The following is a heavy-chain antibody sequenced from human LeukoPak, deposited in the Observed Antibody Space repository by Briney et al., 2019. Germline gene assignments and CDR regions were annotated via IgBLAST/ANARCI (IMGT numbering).Heavy chain of an antibody. D-gene: IGHD2-21*02. CDR1: GFTFSDYY. CDR3: ARGSWRVTTIPDY. V-gene: IGHV3-11*01. CDR2: IGSSVTII. J-gene: IGHJ4*02. Sequence: GGSLRLSCTASGFTFSDYYLTWIRQAPGKGLEWVSYIGSSVTIIHYADSVKGRFTIFRDHAKNSLYLQMNSLRAEDTAVYYCARGSWRVTTIPDYWGQGTLVTVSS.